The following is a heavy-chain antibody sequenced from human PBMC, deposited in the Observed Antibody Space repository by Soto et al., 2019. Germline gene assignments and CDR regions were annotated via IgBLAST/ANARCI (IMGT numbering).Heavy chain of an antibody. V-gene: IGHV3-30-3*01. J-gene: IGHJ6*02. Sequence: QVQLSQFGAEVKKPGASVKVSCKASGYSFTNFHIHWVRQAPGKGMECLAVIAHDGSNAFYRDSVKGRFTVSRDNSKNTLYMYMNSLRSEDTGVYYCARGDREDILVVVGARPGEYGTDIWGQGTTVIVSS. CDR2: IAHDGSNA. CDR3: ARGDREDILVVVGARPGEYGTDI. CDR1: GYSFTNFH. D-gene: IGHD2-15*01.